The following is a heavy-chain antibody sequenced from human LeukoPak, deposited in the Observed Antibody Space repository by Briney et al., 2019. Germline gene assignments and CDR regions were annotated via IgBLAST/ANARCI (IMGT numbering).Heavy chain of an antibody. V-gene: IGHV3-30*04. Sequence: GGSLRLSFAASGFTFSSYAMHWVRQAPGKGLEWVAVISYDGSNKYYADSVKGRFTISRDNSKNTLYLQMNSLRAEDTAAYYCARDPLRYGTGYYFDYWGQGTLVTVSS. D-gene: IGHD1-1*01. CDR3: ARDPLRYGTGYYFDY. CDR1: GFTFSSYA. CDR2: ISYDGSNK. J-gene: IGHJ4*02.